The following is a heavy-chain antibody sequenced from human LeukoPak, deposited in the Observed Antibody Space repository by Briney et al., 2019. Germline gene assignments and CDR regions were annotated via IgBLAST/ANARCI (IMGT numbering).Heavy chain of an antibody. V-gene: IGHV3-48*03. CDR3: AGVLRCFDY. J-gene: IGHJ4*02. D-gene: IGHD3-3*01. CDR2: ISSSGSTI. Sequence: GGSLRLSCAASGFTFSSYAMSWVRQAPGKGLEWVLYISSSGSTIYYADSVKGRFTISRDNAKNSLYLQMNSLRAEDTAVYYCAGVLRCFDYWRQGTLVSVSS. CDR1: GFTFSSYA.